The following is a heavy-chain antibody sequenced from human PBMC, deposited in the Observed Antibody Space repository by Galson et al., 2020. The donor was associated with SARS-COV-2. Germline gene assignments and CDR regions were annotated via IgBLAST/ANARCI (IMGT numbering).Heavy chain of an antibody. CDR3: ARSNRYYDCWSGYYGYYYMDV. D-gene: IGHD3-3*01. J-gene: IGHJ6*03. Sequence: SGPTLVQPTQTLTLTCTFSGFSLSTSGMCVSWIRQPPGKALEWLALIARDDDQYYSTSLKIRLPISKDTSKNQVVLTLTNMDPVDTATYYCARSNRYYDCWSGYYGYYYMDVWGKGTTVTVSS. CDR2: IARDDDQ. CDR1: GFSLSTSGMC. V-gene: IGHV2-70*01.